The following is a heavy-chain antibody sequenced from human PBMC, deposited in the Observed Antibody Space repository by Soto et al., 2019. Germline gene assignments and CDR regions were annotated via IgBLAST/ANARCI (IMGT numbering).Heavy chain of an antibody. Sequence: VGSLRLSCAASGLTFSSYSMNWVRQAPGKGLEWVSSISSSSSYIYYADSVKGRFTISRDNAKNSLYLQMNSLRAEDTAVYYCARFSAARPLFDYWGQGTLVTVSS. CDR2: ISSSSSYI. CDR1: GLTFSSYS. V-gene: IGHV3-21*01. J-gene: IGHJ4*02. D-gene: IGHD6-6*01. CDR3: ARFSAARPLFDY.